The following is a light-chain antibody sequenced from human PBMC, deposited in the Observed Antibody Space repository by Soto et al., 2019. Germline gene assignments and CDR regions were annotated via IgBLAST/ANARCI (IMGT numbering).Light chain of an antibody. V-gene: IGKV3-20*01. CDR3: QQYGSSPPT. J-gene: IGKJ1*01. Sequence: EILLTQSPATLSLSPGEIYTLSFRSSQSVSSSYLAWYQQKPGQAPRLLIYGASSRATGIPDRFSGSGSGTDFTLTISRLEPEDFAVYYCQQYGSSPPTFGQGTKVDIK. CDR2: GAS. CDR1: QSVSSSY.